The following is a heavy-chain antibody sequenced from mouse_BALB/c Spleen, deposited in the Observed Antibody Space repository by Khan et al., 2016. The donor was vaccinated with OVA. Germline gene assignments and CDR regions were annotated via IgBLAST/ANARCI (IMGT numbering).Heavy chain of an antibody. V-gene: IGHV2-2*02. CDR2: IWSGGST. CDR3: ARNFYYYDSRNAMDY. J-gene: IGHJ4*01. CDR1: GFSLTSYG. Sequence: QVQLKESGPGLVQPSQSLSITCTVSGFSLTSYGVHWVRQSPGKGLEWLGVIWSGGSTDYNAAFISRLSISKDNSKSQVFFKMNSLQANDTAIYYCARNFYYYDSRNAMDYWGQGTSVTVSS. D-gene: IGHD1-1*01.